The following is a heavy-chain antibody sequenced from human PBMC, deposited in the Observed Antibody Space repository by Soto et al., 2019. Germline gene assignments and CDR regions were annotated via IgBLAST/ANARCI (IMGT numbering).Heavy chain of an antibody. V-gene: IGHV4-59*01. D-gene: IGHD3-22*01. CDR1: GGSISSYY. Sequence: SETLSLTCTVSGGSISSYYWSWIRQPPGKGLEWIGYIYYSGSTNYNPSLKSRVTISVDTSKNQFSLKLSSVTAADTAVYYCARNYDGHDAFDIWGHGTMVTVSS. CDR3: ARNYDGHDAFDI. CDR2: IYYSGST. J-gene: IGHJ3*02.